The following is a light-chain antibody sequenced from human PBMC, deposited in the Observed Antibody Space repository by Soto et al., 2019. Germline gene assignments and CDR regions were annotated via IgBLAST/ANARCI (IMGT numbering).Light chain of an antibody. CDR2: GAS. J-gene: IGKJ4*01. CDR3: QRYTDWPLT. Sequence: EIVMTQSPATLSVSPLEIATLSCRASQSVSSNLAWYQQKPGQAPRRLIYGASNRDTGIPARFRGSGSGTEFTLTLSSLQSEDFAVYYCQRYTDWPLTFGGGTKVEIK. CDR1: QSVSSN. V-gene: IGKV3-15*01.